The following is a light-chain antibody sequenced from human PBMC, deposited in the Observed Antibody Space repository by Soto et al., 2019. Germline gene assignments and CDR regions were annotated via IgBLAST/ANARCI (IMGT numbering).Light chain of an antibody. CDR2: GVS. CDR1: QSVDTN. CDR3: QQYKSWPIT. V-gene: IGKV3D-15*01. J-gene: IGKJ5*01. Sequence: EIVMTQSPATLSVAPGERATLSCRASQSVDTNLAWYVQKPGQAPRRLMYGVSTWGTGVTARFSGSGSGTEFTLTISSLQSEDFAIYYCQQYKSWPITFGQGTRLENK.